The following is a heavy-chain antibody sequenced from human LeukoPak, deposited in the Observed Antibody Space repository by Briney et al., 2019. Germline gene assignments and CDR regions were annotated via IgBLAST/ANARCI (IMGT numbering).Heavy chain of an antibody. J-gene: IGHJ4*02. CDR2: ISGRGGST. V-gene: IGHV3-23*01. D-gene: IGHD3-10*01. Sequence: PGGSLRLSCAASGFTFSTYVMTWVRQAPGGGVGGVSAISGRGGSTYKADSVKGRFTLSRDNSKNTLYLQMNSLRAEDTAVYYCGGSGSYYRLDYWGQGTLVTVSS. CDR1: GFTFSTYV. CDR3: GGSGSYYRLDY.